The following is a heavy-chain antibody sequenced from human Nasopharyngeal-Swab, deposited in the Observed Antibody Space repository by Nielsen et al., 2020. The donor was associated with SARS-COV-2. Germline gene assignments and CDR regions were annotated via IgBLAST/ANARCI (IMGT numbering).Heavy chain of an antibody. CDR1: GYTFTSYG. CDR3: ARERLTPPNWFDP. D-gene: IGHD1-14*01. Sequence: ASVKVSCKASGYTFTSYGISWVRQAPGQGLEWMGWISAYNGNTNYAQKFQGWVTMTRDTSISTAYMELSRLRSDDTAVYFCARERLTPPNWFDPWGQGTLVTVSS. J-gene: IGHJ5*02. CDR2: ISAYNGNT. V-gene: IGHV1-18*04.